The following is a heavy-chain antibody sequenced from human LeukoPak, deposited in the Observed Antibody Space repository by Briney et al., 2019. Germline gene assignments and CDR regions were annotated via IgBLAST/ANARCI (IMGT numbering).Heavy chain of an antibody. CDR3: ARDSEYSSSWYEAFDY. Sequence: PSETLSLTCTVPGGSISSYYWSWLRQPAGKGLEWIGRIYTSGSTNYNPSLKSRVTMSGDTAKNQFSLKLSSVTAADTAVYYCARDSEYSSSWYEAFDYWGQGTLVTVSS. CDR1: GGSISSYY. J-gene: IGHJ4*02. D-gene: IGHD6-13*01. CDR2: IYTSGST. V-gene: IGHV4-4*07.